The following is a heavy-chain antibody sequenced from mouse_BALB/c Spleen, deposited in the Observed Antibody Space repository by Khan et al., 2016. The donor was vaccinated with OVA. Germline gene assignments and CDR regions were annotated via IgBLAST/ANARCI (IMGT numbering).Heavy chain of an antibody. CDR3: AEFTPDYDSIDY. D-gene: IGHD1-1*01. CDR1: GFSLTSYG. CDR2: IWGDGST. Sequence: VKLLESGPGLVAPSQSLSITCTVSGFSLTSYGVNWVRQPPGKGLEWLGVIWGDGSTNYHSALISRLIISKDNSNSQAFLNLNRLQTDDTATYYCAEFTPDYDSIDYWGQGSSVTVSS. V-gene: IGHV2-3*01. J-gene: IGHJ4*01.